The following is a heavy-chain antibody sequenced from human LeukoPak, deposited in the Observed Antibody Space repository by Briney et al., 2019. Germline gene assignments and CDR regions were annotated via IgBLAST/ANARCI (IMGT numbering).Heavy chain of an antibody. CDR1: GGSFSGYY. CDR2: INHSGST. D-gene: IGHD2-2*01. Sequence: SETLSLTCAVYGGSFSGYYWSWIRQPPGKGLEWIGEINHSGSTNYNPSLKSRVTISVDTSENQFSLKLSSVTAADTAVYYCARGGKGIFGVPAAPPPKYYFDYWGQGTLVTVSS. CDR3: ARGGKGIFGVPAAPPPKYYFDY. J-gene: IGHJ4*02. V-gene: IGHV4-34*01.